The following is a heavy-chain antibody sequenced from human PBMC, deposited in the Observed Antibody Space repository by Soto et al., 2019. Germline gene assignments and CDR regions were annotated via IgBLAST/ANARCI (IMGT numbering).Heavy chain of an antibody. D-gene: IGHD3-3*01. CDR2: INTANGNT. Sequence: ASVKVSCKASGYIFTSYAMHWVRQAPGQRLEWMGWINTANGNTKYSETFQGRATITRDTSASTAYMKLSSLRSEDTAVYYCIKAYYDFWSGRSTYGMDVWGQGTTVTVSS. J-gene: IGHJ6*02. CDR3: IKAYYDFWSGRSTYGMDV. V-gene: IGHV1-3*04. CDR1: GYIFTSYA.